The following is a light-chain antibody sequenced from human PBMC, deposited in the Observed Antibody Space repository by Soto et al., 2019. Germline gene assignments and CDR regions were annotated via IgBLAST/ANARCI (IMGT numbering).Light chain of an antibody. CDR1: QSVSNNY. V-gene: IGKV3-20*01. Sequence: EIVLTQSPGTLSLSPGERATLSCRASQSVSNNYLAWYQQKPGQDPRLLIYGASNRATGIPDRFSGSGSGTHCTLTISRLEPEDFAVYYCQQYKTFGQGTKVDIK. CDR3: QQYKT. CDR2: GAS. J-gene: IGKJ1*01.